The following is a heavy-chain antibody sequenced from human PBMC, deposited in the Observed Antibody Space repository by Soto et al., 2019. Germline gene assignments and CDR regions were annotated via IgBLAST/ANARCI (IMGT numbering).Heavy chain of an antibody. Sequence: GASVKVSCKASGGSFSSYAISWVRQAPGQGLEWMGGIIPIFGTANYAQKFQGRVTITADESTSTAYMELSSLRSEDTAVYYCARPTHDDYDSSGYYSPFDYWGQGTLVTVAS. CDR3: ARPTHDDYDSSGYYSPFDY. V-gene: IGHV1-69*13. J-gene: IGHJ4*02. CDR1: GGSFSSYA. D-gene: IGHD3-22*01. CDR2: IIPIFGTA.